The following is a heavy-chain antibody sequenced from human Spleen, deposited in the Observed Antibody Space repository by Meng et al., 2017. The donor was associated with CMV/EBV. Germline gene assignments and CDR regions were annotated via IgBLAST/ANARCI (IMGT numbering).Heavy chain of an antibody. Sequence: GGSLRLSCKASGYIFTDYWIGWVRQMPGKGLEWMGIIYPGDSDTRYSPSFQGQVTISADKSISTAYLQWSSLKASDTAMYHCARHSPIAARHYYGMDVWGQGTTVTVSS. V-gene: IGHV5-51*01. D-gene: IGHD6-6*01. CDR3: ARHSPIAARHYYGMDV. CDR1: GYIFTDYW. J-gene: IGHJ6*02. CDR2: IYPGDSDT.